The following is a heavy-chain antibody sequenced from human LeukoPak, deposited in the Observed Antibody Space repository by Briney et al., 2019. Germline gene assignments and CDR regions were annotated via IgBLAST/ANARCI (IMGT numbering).Heavy chain of an antibody. CDR2: IYSGGDT. CDR1: GVTVSSNY. D-gene: IGHD5-18*01. V-gene: IGHV3-53*01. Sequence: GGSLRLSCAASGVTVSSNYMSWVRQPPGKGLEWVSVIYSGGDTSYADSVKGRFTISRDSSKNTLYLQMNSLRAEDTAMYYCARDPGYSYGYLFDYWGQGTLVTVSS. J-gene: IGHJ4*02. CDR3: ARDPGYSYGYLFDY.